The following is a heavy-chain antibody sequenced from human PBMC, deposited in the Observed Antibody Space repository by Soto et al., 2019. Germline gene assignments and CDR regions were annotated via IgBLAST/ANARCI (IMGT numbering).Heavy chain of an antibody. Sequence: EVQLLESGGDFEQPGGSLRLSCAASGFTFTSYAMSWVRQAPGRGLEWVSTISAGGANTQYAESVRGRFTISRDNSKNTLHLQMSTLTADDTALYYCAKERYCSATSCYGGFDFWGQGTVVTVSS. CDR1: GFTFTSYA. J-gene: IGHJ3*01. V-gene: IGHV3-23*01. D-gene: IGHD2-2*01. CDR2: ISAGGANT. CDR3: AKERYCSATSCYGGFDF.